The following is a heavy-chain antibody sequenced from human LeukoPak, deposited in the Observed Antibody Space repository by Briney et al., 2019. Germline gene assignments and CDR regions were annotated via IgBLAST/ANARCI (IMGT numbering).Heavy chain of an antibody. D-gene: IGHD1-26*01. CDR1: GGSLSSGSYW. CDR3: ARGHRTSWGYHCNAMDV. CDR2: RYYSGYN. J-gene: IGHJ6*02. V-gene: IGHV4-31*01. Sequence: PSQTLSLTYTVSGGSLSSGSYWRLWLRQPAAKGLEWVGYRYYSGYNYQNPSLTSQVSISLDTSQRQLSLTLAYVTAADTAVYYCARGHRTSWGYHCNAMDVWGQGTRVTVSS.